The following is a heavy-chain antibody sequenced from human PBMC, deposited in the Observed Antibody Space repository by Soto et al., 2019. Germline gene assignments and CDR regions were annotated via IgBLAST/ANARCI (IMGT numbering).Heavy chain of an antibody. J-gene: IGHJ4*02. CDR2: ISGSGGST. CDR1: GFTFSSYA. D-gene: IGHD2-15*01. V-gene: IGHV3-23*01. CDR3: AKEGIVVVVAARPGFVDY. Sequence: GGSLRLSCAASGFTFSSYAMSWVRQAPGKGLEWVPAISGSGGSTYYADSVKGRFTISRDNSKNTLYLQMNSLRAEDTAVYYCAKEGIVVVVAARPGFVDYWGQGTLVTVSS.